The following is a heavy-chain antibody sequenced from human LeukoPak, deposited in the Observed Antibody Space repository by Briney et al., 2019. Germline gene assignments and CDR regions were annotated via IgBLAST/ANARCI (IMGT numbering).Heavy chain of an antibody. CDR3: ARDLGYCSSTSCYHIPAVGAFDI. CDR1: GFIFSDYY. Sequence: GGSLRLSCAASGFIFSDYYMSWVRQAPGKGLEWLAYITSSGSDTYYADSVRGRFSISRDSAKKSLYLQMNGLRADDTAVYYYARDLGYCSSTSCYHIPAVGAFDIWGQGTMVTVSS. D-gene: IGHD2-2*01. J-gene: IGHJ3*02. V-gene: IGHV3-11*01. CDR2: ITSSGSDT.